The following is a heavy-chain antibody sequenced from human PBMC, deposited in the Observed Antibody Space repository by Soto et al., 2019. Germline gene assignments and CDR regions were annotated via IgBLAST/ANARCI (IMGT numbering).Heavy chain of an antibody. CDR1: GGSFSGYY. Sequence: SETLSLTCAVYGGSFSGYYWSWIRQPPGKGLEWIGEINHSGSTNYNPSLKSRVTISVDTSKNQFSLKLSSVTAADTAVYYCARVRITMVRGVIKFYYYYYGMDVWGQGTTVTV. J-gene: IGHJ6*02. CDR3: ARVRITMVRGVIKFYYYYYGMDV. D-gene: IGHD3-10*01. CDR2: INHSGST. V-gene: IGHV4-34*01.